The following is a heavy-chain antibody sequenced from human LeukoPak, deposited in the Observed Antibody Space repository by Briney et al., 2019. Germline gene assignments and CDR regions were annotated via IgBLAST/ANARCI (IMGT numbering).Heavy chain of an antibody. CDR2: IYSGGST. Sequence: GGSLRLSCAASGFTVSINYMSWVRQAPGKGLEWVSVIYSGGSTYYADSVKGRFTISRDNSKNTLYLQMSSLRAEDTAVYYCARDSGSYYAYFDYWGQGTLVTVSS. CDR3: ARDSGSYYAYFDY. V-gene: IGHV3-53*01. CDR1: GFTVSINY. J-gene: IGHJ4*02. D-gene: IGHD1-26*01.